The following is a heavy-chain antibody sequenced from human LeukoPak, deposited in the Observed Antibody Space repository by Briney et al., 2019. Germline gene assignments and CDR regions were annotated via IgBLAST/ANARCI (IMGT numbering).Heavy chain of an antibody. V-gene: IGHV1-69*04. CDR1: GGTFSSYA. CDR2: IVPILGIA. D-gene: IGHD6-13*01. Sequence: GSSVKVSCKASGGTFSSYAISWVRQAPGQGLEWMGRIVPILGIANYAQKFQGRVTITADKSTSTAYMELSSLRSEDTAVYYCARQQQLVLYYYYGMDVWAKGPRSPSP. J-gene: IGHJ6*02. CDR3: ARQQQLVLYYYYGMDV.